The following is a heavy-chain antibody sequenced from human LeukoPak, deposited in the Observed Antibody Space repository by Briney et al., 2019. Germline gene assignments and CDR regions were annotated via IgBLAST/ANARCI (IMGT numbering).Heavy chain of an antibody. D-gene: IGHD2-2*01. CDR1: GASFNSDDQY. CDR2: IHPSGML. Sequence: SQTLSLTCTVSGASFNSDDQYWNWIRQSPGKGLEWIGSIHPSGMLYNNPSLESRVTMSRDTSKNQFSLNLNSVTAADTAVYFCSRGLGSRKLGHWGQGILVTVSS. CDR3: SRGLGSRKLGH. J-gene: IGHJ4*02. V-gene: IGHV4-31*03.